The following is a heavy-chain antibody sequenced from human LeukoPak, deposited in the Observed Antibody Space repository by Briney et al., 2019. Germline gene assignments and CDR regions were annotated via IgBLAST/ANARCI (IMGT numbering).Heavy chain of an antibody. CDR3: ARGGGYRGDY. Sequence: ASVKVSCKASGYTFSGNYMHWVRQAPGQGLEWMGWINPNSGDTNFAQKFQDRVTMTRDTSISTAYMELSRLTSDDTAVYYCARGGGYRGDYWGQGTLVTVSS. CDR1: GYTFSGNY. J-gene: IGHJ4*02. V-gene: IGHV1-2*02. CDR2: INPNSGDT. D-gene: IGHD3-16*02.